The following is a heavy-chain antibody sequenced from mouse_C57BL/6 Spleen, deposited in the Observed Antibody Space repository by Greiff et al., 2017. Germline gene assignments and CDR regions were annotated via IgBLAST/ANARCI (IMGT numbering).Heavy chain of an antibody. D-gene: IGHD1-1*01. V-gene: IGHV1-15*01. J-gene: IGHJ2*01. CDR2: IDPETGGT. Sequence: QVQLQQSGAELVRPGASVTLSCKASGYTFTDYEMHWVKQTPVHGLEWIGAIDPETGGTAYNQKFKGKAILTADKSSSTAYMELRSLTSEDSAVYYCTRHSGYYVSSLVDYWGQGTTLTVSS. CDR1: GYTFTDYE. CDR3: TRHSGYYVSSLVDY.